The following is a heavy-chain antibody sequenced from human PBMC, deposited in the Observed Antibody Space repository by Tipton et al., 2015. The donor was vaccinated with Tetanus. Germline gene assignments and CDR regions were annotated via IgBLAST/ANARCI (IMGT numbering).Heavy chain of an antibody. V-gene: IGHV4-39*01. D-gene: IGHD5-12*01. CDR1: GASMSSSSYY. Sequence: TLSPTCNVSGASMSSSSYYWDWIRQPPGKGLEWIGSIYYSGSSYYNPSLESRVTISLDTSKNRFSLKLTSVTAADAAVYYCARPGVGGYTGYYFDFWGQGTVVTVSS. CDR3: ARPGVGGYTGYYFDF. CDR2: IYYSGSS. J-gene: IGHJ4*02.